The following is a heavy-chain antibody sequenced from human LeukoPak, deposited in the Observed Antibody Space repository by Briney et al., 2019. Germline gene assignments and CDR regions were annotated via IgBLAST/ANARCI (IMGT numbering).Heavy chain of an antibody. Sequence: ASVKVSCKASGYTFTSYAMNWVRQAPGQGLEWMGWINTNTGNPTYAQGFTGRFVFSLGTSVSTAYLQISSLKAEDTAVYYCARSILGGLIIHYYYYMDAWGKGTTVTISS. V-gene: IGHV7-4-1*02. J-gene: IGHJ6*03. CDR3: ARSILGGLIIHYYYYMDA. D-gene: IGHD2-15*01. CDR2: INTNTGNP. CDR1: GYTFTSYA.